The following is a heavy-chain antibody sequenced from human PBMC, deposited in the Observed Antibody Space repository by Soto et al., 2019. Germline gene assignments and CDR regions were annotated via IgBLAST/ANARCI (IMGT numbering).Heavy chain of an antibody. CDR2: INPNSGGT. J-gene: IGHJ2*01. CDR1: GYTFTGYH. Sequence: ASVKVSCKASGYTFTGYHMHWVRPAPGQGLERMGWINPNSGGTNYAQKFQGWVTMTRDTSISTAYMELSRLRSDDTAVYYCAREGFRCCSGGSCYLGSFWYFDLWVRGTLVTVSS. V-gene: IGHV1-2*04. CDR3: AREGFRCCSGGSCYLGSFWYFDL. D-gene: IGHD2-15*01.